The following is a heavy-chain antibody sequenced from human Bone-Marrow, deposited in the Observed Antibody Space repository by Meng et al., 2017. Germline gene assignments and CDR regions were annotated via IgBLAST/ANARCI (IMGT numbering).Heavy chain of an antibody. CDR3: AKDIHEDYYDSSGYYLAFDY. CDR2: ISYDGSNK. V-gene: IGHV3-30*01. Sequence: GGSLRLSCAASGFTFSSYAMHWVRQAPGKGLEWVAVISYDGSNKYYADSVKGRFTISRDNSKNTLYLQMNSLRAEDTALYYCAKDIHEDYYDSSGYYLAFDYWGQGTLVTVSS. D-gene: IGHD3-22*01. J-gene: IGHJ4*02. CDR1: GFTFSSYA.